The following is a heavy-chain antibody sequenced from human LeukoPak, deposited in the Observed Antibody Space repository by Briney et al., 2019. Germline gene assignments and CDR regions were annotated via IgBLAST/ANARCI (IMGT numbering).Heavy chain of an antibody. CDR1: GFTFSSYA. Sequence: GRSLRLSCAASGFTFSSYAMHWVRQAPGKGLEWVAVISYDGSNKYYADSVKGRFTISRDNSKNTLYLQMNSLRAEDTAVYYCARDIYGRTRQGYFDYWGQGTLVTVSS. CDR2: ISYDGSNK. CDR3: ARDIYGRTRQGYFDY. V-gene: IGHV3-30-3*01. D-gene: IGHD2-2*02. J-gene: IGHJ4*02.